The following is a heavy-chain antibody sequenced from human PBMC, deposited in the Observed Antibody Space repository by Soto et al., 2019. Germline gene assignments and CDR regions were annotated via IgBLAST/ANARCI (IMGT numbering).Heavy chain of an antibody. CDR1: GYTFTSYD. CDR2: MNPNSGNT. Sequence: ASVKVSCKASGYTFTSYDINWVRQATGQGLEWMGWMNPNSGNTGYAQKFQGRVTMTRNTSISTAYMELSSLRSEDTAVYYCARARSIRFLERLPSYGMDVWGQGTTVTVSS. D-gene: IGHD3-3*01. J-gene: IGHJ6*02. V-gene: IGHV1-8*01. CDR3: ARARSIRFLERLPSYGMDV.